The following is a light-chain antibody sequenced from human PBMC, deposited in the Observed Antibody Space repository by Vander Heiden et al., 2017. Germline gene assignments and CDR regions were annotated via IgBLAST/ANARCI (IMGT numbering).Light chain of an antibody. CDR2: DVN. CDR1: SSDIGGYNY. CDR3: SSYTSSSTYV. Sequence: HSALTQPASVSGSPGQSITISCTGTSSDIGGYNYVSWYQQHPGKAPKVMVYDVNDRPSGVSSRFSGSKSGNTASLTISGLQAEDEADYYCSSYTSSSTYVFGTGTKVTVL. J-gene: IGLJ1*01. V-gene: IGLV2-14*03.